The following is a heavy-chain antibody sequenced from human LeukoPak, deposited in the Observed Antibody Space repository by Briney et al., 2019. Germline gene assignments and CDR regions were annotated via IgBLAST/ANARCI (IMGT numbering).Heavy chain of an antibody. CDR3: GKGYRFTWTYSFAS. D-gene: IGHD5-18*01. CDR1: GYIFNTYG. CDR2: ISAYSGNT. Sequence: ASVKVSCKASGYIFNTYGISWVRQAPGQGLEWMAWISAYSGNTNYAQKLQDRVTMTTDTSTSTAYMELRSLRSDDTAVYSWGKGYRFTWTYSFASWGQGTLVTVSP. J-gene: IGHJ4*02. V-gene: IGHV1-18*01.